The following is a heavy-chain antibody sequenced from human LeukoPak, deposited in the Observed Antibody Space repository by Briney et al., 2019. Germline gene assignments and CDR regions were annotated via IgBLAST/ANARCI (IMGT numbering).Heavy chain of an antibody. Sequence: GGSLRLSCAAFGSTFNNYSMNWVRQAPGKGLEWVSSISTSSDYTFYADSLKGRFTISRDNAKNSLYLQMNSLRAEDTAVYYCSREDDLLGASDYWGQGTLVTVSS. V-gene: IGHV3-21*01. CDR1: GSTFNNYS. J-gene: IGHJ4*02. CDR2: ISTSSDYT. D-gene: IGHD3-3*01. CDR3: SREDDLLGASDY.